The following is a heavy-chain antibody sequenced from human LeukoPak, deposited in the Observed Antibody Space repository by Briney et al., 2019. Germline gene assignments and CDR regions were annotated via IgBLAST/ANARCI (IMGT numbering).Heavy chain of an antibody. CDR2: VSDSGVDT. CDR3: ANGNSNSPKDY. V-gene: IGHV3-23*01. CDR1: GFTFSDYA. D-gene: IGHD2-2*01. Sequence: GGSLRLSCAASGFTFSDYAMSWLRQAPGRGLEWVSAVSDSGVDTYYADSVKGRFTMSRDNSKSTLYLQMNRLRAEDTAVYYCANGNSNSPKDYWGHGTLVTVSS. J-gene: IGHJ4*01.